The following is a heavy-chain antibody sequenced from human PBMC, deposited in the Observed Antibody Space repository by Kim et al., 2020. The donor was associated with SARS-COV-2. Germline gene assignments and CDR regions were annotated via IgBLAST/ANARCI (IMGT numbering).Heavy chain of an antibody. J-gene: IGHJ6*02. CDR2: INHSGST. CDR1: GGSFSGYY. V-gene: IGHV4-34*01. CDR3: ARAPLGLRFPYYYYYYGMDV. D-gene: IGHD5-12*01. Sequence: SETLSLTCAVYGGSFSGYYWSWIRQPPGKGLEWIGEINHSGSTNYNPSLKSRVTISVDTSKNQFYLKLSSVTAADTAVYYCARAPLGLRFPYYYYYYGMDVWGQGTTVTVSS.